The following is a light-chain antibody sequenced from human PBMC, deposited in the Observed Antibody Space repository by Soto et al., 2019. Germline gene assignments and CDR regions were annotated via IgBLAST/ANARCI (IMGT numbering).Light chain of an antibody. CDR3: AAWDDSLSGVV. CDR1: SSNIGSNY. J-gene: IGLJ2*01. Sequence: VLTQPPSASGTPGQRVTISCSGSSSNIGSNYVYWYQQLPGTAPKLLIYRSNQRPSGVPDRFSGSKSGTSASLAISGLRSEDEADYYCAAWDDSLSGVVFGGGTKLTVL. CDR2: RSN. V-gene: IGLV1-47*01.